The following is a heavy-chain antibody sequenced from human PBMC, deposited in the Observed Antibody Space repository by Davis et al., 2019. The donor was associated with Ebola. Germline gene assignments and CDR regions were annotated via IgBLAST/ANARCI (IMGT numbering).Heavy chain of an antibody. V-gene: IGHV3-33*05. CDR1: GFTFSDFG. CDR3: ARDSQVVVAALGLAWHWFDP. Sequence: PGGSLRLSCAASGFTFSDFGMQWVRQAPGKGLEWVAVIAYDSSSKYYADSVKGRFIISRDNSKNTLYLQMNSLRDEDTAVYYCARDSQVVVAALGLAWHWFDPWGQGTLVTVSS. D-gene: IGHD2-15*01. J-gene: IGHJ5*02. CDR2: IAYDSSSK.